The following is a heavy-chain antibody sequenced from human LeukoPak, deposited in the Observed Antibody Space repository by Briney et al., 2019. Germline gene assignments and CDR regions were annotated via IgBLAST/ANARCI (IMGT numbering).Heavy chain of an antibody. V-gene: IGHV1-18*01. Sequence: ASVKVSCKASGYTFTGYYMHWVRQAPGQGLEWMGWISAYNGNTNYAQKLQGRVTMTTDTSTSTAYMELRSLRSDDTAVYYCAREGCSGGSCYSFYYYYYMDVWGKGTTVTVSS. CDR2: ISAYNGNT. CDR1: GYTFTGYY. J-gene: IGHJ6*03. CDR3: AREGCSGGSCYSFYYYYYMDV. D-gene: IGHD2-15*01.